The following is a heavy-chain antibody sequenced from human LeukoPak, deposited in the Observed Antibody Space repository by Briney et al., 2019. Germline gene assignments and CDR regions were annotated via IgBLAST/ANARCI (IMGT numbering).Heavy chain of an antibody. Sequence: GGSLRLSCAASGFTITDYYMGWIRQALGKGLEWVSYLSGALNIIYYADSVKGRFTISRDNANNSLSLQMHSLRVEDTAVYFCVRPQDLGTLYYWGQGALVTVSA. CDR1: GFTITDYY. V-gene: IGHV3-11*04. D-gene: IGHD3-16*01. CDR2: LSGALNII. J-gene: IGHJ4*02. CDR3: VRPQDLGTLYY.